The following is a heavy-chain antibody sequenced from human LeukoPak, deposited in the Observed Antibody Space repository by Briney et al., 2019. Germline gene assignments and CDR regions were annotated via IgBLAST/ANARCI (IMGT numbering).Heavy chain of an antibody. CDR3: ATHDFSGAYYFVY. D-gene: IGHD3/OR15-3a*01. CDR2: ISGSGSSM. V-gene: IGHV3-11*01. J-gene: IGHJ4*02. CDR1: GFTFSDYY. Sequence: GGSLRLSCAASGFTFSDYYMSWIRQAPGKGLEWISYISGSGSSMYYADSVKGRFTISRDNAKNSLYLQMNSLRAEDTAVYYCATHDFSGAYYFVYWGQGTLVTVSS.